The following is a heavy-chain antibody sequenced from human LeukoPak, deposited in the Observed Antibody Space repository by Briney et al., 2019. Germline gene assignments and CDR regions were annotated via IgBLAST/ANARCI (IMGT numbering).Heavy chain of an antibody. D-gene: IGHD3-22*01. CDR2: IYYSGST. V-gene: IGHV4-39*07. J-gene: IGHJ3*02. CDR1: GGSISSSSYY. Sequence: SETLSLTCTVSGGSISSSSYYWGWIRQPPGKGLEWIGSIYYSGSTYYNPSLKSRVTISVDTSKNQFSLELSSVTAADTAVYYCASVLDYYDSSGYFDAFDIWGQGTMVTVSS. CDR3: ASVLDYYDSSGYFDAFDI.